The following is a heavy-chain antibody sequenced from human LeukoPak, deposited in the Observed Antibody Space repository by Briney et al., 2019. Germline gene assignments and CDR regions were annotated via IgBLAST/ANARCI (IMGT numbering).Heavy chain of an antibody. D-gene: IGHD5-18*01. CDR2: INWNGGST. J-gene: IGHJ6*03. V-gene: IGHV3-20*04. CDR3: ARTMIQLWFGSYYYYMDV. Sequence: GGSLRLSCAASGFTFDDYGMSWVRQAPGKGLEWVSGINWNGGSTGYADSVKGRFTISRDNAKNFLYLQMNSLRAEDTALYYCARTMIQLWFGSYYYYMDVWGKGTTVTVSS. CDR1: GFTFDDYG.